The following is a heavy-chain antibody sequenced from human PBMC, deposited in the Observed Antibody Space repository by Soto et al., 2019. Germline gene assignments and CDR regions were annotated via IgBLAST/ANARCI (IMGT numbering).Heavy chain of an antibody. D-gene: IGHD3-22*01. V-gene: IGHV3-23*01. CDR3: AKGGEYYYDSSGYPGAD. J-gene: IGHJ4*02. CDR1: GFTFSSYV. CDR2: ISGSGGST. Sequence: GGSLRLSCAASGFTFSSYVMSWVRQAPGKGLEWVSTISGSGGSTFYADSVKGRFTISRDNSKNTLCLQMDSLRAEDTAIYYCAKGGEYYYDSSGYPGADWGQGTLVTVSS.